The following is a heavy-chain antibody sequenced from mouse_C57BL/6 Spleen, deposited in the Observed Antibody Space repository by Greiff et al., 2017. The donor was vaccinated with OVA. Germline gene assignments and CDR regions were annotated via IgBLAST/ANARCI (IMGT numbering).Heavy chain of an antibody. D-gene: IGHD2-4*01. V-gene: IGHV5-17*01. CDR2: ISSGSSTI. CDR1: GFTFSDYG. Sequence: EVQLVESGGGLVKPGGSLKLSCAASGFTFSDYGMHWVRQAPEKGLEWVAYISSGSSTIYYADTVKGRFTISRDNAKNTLFLQMTSLRSEDTAMYYCARKAYDYDDYAMDYWGQGTSVTVSS. CDR3: ARKAYDYDDYAMDY. J-gene: IGHJ4*01.